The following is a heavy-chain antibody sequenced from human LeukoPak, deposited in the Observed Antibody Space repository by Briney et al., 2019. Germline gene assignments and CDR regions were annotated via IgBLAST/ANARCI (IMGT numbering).Heavy chain of an antibody. J-gene: IGHJ5*02. CDR3: ARENMITFGGVIAQNWFDL. D-gene: IGHD3-16*02. V-gene: IGHV3-53*01. CDR2: IYSGGST. CDR1: GFTVSSNY. Sequence: PGGSLRLSCAASGFTVSSNYMSWVRQAPGKGLEWVSVIYSGGSTYYADSVKGRFTISRDNSKNTLYLQMNSLRAEDTAVYYCARENMITFGGVIAQNWFDLWGQGTLVTVSS.